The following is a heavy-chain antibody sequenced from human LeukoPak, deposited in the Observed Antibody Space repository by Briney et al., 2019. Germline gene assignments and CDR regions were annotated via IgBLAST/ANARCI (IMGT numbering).Heavy chain of an antibody. CDR2: VYTSGST. D-gene: IGHD3-22*01. V-gene: IGHV4-61*02. CDR3: ARIRMGYDSSGYSDTTDYYGMDV. CDR1: GGSISSGSYY. J-gene: IGHJ6*02. Sequence: SETLSLTCTVSGGSISSGSYYWTWIRQPAGKGLEWIGRVYTSGSTNYNPSLKSRVTISIDTSKNQFSLKLSSVTAADTAVYYCARIRMGYDSSGYSDTTDYYGMDVWGQGTTVTVSS.